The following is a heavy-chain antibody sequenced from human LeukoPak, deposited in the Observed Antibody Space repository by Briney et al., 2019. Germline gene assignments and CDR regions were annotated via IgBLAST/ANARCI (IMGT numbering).Heavy chain of an antibody. D-gene: IGHD3-22*01. V-gene: IGHV1-2*02. Sequence: GASVKVSCKASGYTFTGYYMHWVRQASGQGLEWMGWINPNSGGTNYAQKFQGRVTMTRDTSISTAYMELSRLRSDDTAVYYCARDSIVYYDSSGYYLSYWGQGTLVTVSS. CDR1: GYTFTGYY. CDR3: ARDSIVYYDSSGYYLSY. J-gene: IGHJ4*02. CDR2: INPNSGGT.